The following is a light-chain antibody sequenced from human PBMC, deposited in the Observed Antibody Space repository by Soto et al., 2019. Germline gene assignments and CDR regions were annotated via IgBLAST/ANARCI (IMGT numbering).Light chain of an antibody. J-gene: IGLJ1*01. CDR3: QVWDITFYYV. V-gene: IGLV3-9*01. CDR1: NIGSKN. CDR2: RDR. Sequence: SYELSQPLSVSVALGQTARITCGGNNIGSKNVHWYQQKPGQAPVLVIYRDRNRPSGIPERFSGSNSGNTATLTISRAQAGDEADDYCQVWDITFYYVFGTGTKVTVL.